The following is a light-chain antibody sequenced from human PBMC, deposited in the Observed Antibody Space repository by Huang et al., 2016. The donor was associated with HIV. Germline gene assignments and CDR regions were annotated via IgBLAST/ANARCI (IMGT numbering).Light chain of an antibody. CDR1: QIVTI. CDR2: GAS. CDR3: QQYNNWPSIT. J-gene: IGKJ5*01. Sequence: EIVMTQSPATLSVSPGERATLSCRASQIVTILAWYQQKPGQTPRLLIYGASTRATGIPARFSGSGSGTDFTLTISSLQSEDFAVYYCQQYNNWPSITFGQGTRLEMK. V-gene: IGKV3-15*01.